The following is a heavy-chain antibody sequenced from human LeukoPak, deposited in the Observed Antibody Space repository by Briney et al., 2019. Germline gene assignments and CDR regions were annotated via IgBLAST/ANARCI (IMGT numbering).Heavy chain of an antibody. CDR3: ASRLRYFDGLAFDL. V-gene: IGHV4-59*01. D-gene: IGHD3-9*01. CDR1: GGSIRSFY. Sequence: SETLSLTCSVSGGSIRSFYWSWIRQPPGKGLEWIGDIYSSGSTNYNPSLKSRVTISVDTSKNQFSLKLSSVTAADTAVYYCASRLRYFDGLAFDLWGQGTMVTVSS. J-gene: IGHJ3*01. CDR2: IYSSGST.